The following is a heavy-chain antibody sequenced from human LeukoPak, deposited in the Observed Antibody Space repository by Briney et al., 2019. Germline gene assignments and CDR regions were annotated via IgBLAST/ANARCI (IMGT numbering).Heavy chain of an antibody. V-gene: IGHV3-30-3*01. CDR2: ISYDGSNK. CDR3: ARDADYYGSGSTHLDY. D-gene: IGHD3-10*01. J-gene: IGHJ4*02. Sequence: PGRSLRLSCAASGFTFSSYAMHWVRQAPGKGLEWVAVISYDGSNKYYADSVKGRFTISRDNSKNTLYLQMNSLRAEDTAVYYCARDADYYGSGSTHLDYWGQGTLVTVSS. CDR1: GFTFSSYA.